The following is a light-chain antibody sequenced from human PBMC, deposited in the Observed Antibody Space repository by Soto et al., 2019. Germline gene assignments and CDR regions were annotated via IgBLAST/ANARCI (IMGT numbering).Light chain of an antibody. J-gene: IGKJ4*01. CDR3: QQYDSLPLT. Sequence: DVQMTQSPSPLSASLGDIATINCRALPSISICLAWYQHRPWKAPKLLLYDASHLESGVQSRFSGSGSGTEVTLTISRLQPDDSATYYCQQYDSLPLTFGGGPKVEL. CDR2: DAS. CDR1: PSISIC. V-gene: IGKV1-5*01.